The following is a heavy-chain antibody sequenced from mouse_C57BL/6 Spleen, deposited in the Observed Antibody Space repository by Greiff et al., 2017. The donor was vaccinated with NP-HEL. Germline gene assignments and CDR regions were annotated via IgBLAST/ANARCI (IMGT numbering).Heavy chain of an antibody. V-gene: IGHV1-50*01. CDR1: GYTFTSYW. CDR3: ARGPTVVAKAMDY. D-gene: IGHD1-1*01. CDR2: IDPSDSYT. J-gene: IGHJ4*01. Sequence: QVQLQQSGAELVKPGASVKLSCKASGYTFTSYWMQWVKQRPGQGLEWIGEIDPSDSYTNYNQKFKGKATLTVDTSSSTAYMQLSSLTSEDSAVYYCARGPTVVAKAMDYWGQGTSVTVSS.